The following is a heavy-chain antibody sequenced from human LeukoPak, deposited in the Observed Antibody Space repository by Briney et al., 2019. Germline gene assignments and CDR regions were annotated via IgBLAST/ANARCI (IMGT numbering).Heavy chain of an antibody. V-gene: IGHV3-66*01. CDR1: GFTISSNY. D-gene: IGHD3-9*01. CDR2: IYSGGST. Sequence: GGPLRLTCAVSGFTISSNYLSWVRQAPGKGLEWVSVIYSGGSTYYADSVKGRFNISRDISKNKVYLQMNSLRAEGTAVYYCARSGVVRYFGNSWGQGTLVTVSS. CDR3: ARSGVVRYFGNS. J-gene: IGHJ4*02.